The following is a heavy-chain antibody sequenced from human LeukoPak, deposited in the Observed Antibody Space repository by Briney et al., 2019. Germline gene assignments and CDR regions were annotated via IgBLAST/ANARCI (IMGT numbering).Heavy chain of an antibody. J-gene: IGHJ4*02. V-gene: IGHV4-39*07. CDR3: AITKGYDYVWGSYRPNQPFDY. CDR2: INHSGST. D-gene: IGHD3-16*02. CDR1: GGSISSGPYY. Sequence: SETLSLTCTVSGGSISSGPYYWGWIRQPPGKGLEWIGEINHSGSTNYNPSLKSRVTISVDTSKNQFSLKLSSVTAADTAVYYCAITKGYDYVWGSYRPNQPFDYWGQGTLVTVSS.